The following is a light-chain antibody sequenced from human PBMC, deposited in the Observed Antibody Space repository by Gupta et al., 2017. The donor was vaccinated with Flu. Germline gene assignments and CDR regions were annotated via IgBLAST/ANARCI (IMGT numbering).Light chain of an antibody. V-gene: IGLV3-21*02. CDR2: DDI. Sequence: SYVLTQPPSVSVAPGQTARITCGGNNVGNKSVHWYQQKPGQAPVVVVYDDIDRPSGIPERFSGSNSGNTATLTITRVEAGDEADYYCQVWDSSSDHCVFGGGTKLTVL. CDR1: NVGNKS. J-gene: IGLJ2*01. CDR3: QVWDSSSDHCV.